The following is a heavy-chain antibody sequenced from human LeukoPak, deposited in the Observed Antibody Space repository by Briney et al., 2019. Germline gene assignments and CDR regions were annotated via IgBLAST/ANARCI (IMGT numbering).Heavy chain of an antibody. CDR1: GFTVSSNY. CDR2: IYSGGST. D-gene: IGHD1-14*01. CDR3: AREFLLAGAPYLFDY. V-gene: IGHV3-53*01. J-gene: IGHJ4*02. Sequence: GGSLRLSCAASGFTVSSNYMSWVRQAPGKGLEWVSVIYSGGSTYCADSVKGRFTISRDNSKNTLYLQMNSLRAEDTAVYYCAREFLLAGAPYLFDYWGQGTLVTVSS.